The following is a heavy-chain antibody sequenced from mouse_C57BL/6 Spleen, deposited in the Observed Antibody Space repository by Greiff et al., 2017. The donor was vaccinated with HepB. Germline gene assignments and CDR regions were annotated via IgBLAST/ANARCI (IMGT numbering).Heavy chain of an antibody. V-gene: IGHV1-54*01. CDR1: GYAFTNYL. D-gene: IGHD2-4*01. Sequence: QVQLQQSGAELVRPGTSVKVSCKASGYAFTNYLIEWVKQRPGQGLEWIGVINPGSGGTNYNEKFKGKATMTADKSSSTASMQLSSLTSEDSAVYFCARSPSAYDYYYAMDYWGQGTSVTVSS. CDR2: INPGSGGT. CDR3: ARSPSAYDYYYAMDY. J-gene: IGHJ4*01.